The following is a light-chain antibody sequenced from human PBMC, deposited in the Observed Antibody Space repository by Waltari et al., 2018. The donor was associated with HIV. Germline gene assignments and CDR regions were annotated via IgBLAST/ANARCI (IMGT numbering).Light chain of an antibody. CDR3: QSYDSSNLHVV. V-gene: IGLV6-57*01. CDR2: EDN. J-gene: IGLJ2*01. Sequence: NFMLTQPHSVSESPGTTVTISCPRSSGSIASNDGQWYQQRPGSSPTTVIYEDNQRPSGVPDRFSGSIDSSSNSASLTISGLKTEDEADYYCQSYDSSNLHVVFGGGTKLTVL. CDR1: SGSIASND.